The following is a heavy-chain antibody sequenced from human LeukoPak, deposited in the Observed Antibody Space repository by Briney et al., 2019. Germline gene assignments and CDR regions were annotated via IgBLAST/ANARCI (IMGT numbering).Heavy chain of an antibody. CDR3: ARDRNYSSGWKGDAFDI. J-gene: IGHJ3*02. CDR1: GGSIGSYY. Sequence: SETLSLTCTVSGGSIGSYYWSWIRQPPGKGLEWIGYIYHSGSTNYNPSLNSRVTISVDTSKNQFSLKLSSVTAADTAVYYCARDRNYSSGWKGDAFDIWGQGTMVTVSS. CDR2: IYHSGST. D-gene: IGHD6-19*01. V-gene: IGHV4-59*01.